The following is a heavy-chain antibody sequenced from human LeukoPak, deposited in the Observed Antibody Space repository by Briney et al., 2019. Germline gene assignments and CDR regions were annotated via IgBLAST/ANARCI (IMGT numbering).Heavy chain of an antibody. CDR2: ISSSGSTI. CDR3: ATNLDYGDSDYWYFDL. J-gene: IGHJ2*01. Sequence: GGSLRLSCAASGFTFSTYEMNCVRQAPGKGLEWVSYISSSGSTIYYADSVKGRFTISRDNAKNSLYLQMNSLRVEDTAVYYCATNLDYGDSDYWYFDLWGRGTLVTVSS. D-gene: IGHD4-17*01. V-gene: IGHV3-48*03. CDR1: GFTFSTYE.